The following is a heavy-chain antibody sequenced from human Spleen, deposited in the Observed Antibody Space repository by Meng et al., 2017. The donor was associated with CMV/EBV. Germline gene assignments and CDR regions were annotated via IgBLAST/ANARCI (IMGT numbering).Heavy chain of an antibody. CDR2: IYPGDSDT. J-gene: IGHJ4*02. D-gene: IGHD6-13*01. CDR1: GYSFTSYW. Sequence: GGSLRLSCKGSGYSFTSYWISWVRQMPGKGLEWMGIIYPGDSDTRYSPPFQGQVTISADKSISTAYLQWSSLKASDTARYYCTRQISIAAAVDYWGQGTLVTVSS. V-gene: IGHV5-51*01. CDR3: TRQISIAAAVDY.